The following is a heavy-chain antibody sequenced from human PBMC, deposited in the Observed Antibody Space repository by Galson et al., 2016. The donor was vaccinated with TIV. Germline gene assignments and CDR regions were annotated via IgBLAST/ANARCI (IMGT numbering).Heavy chain of an antibody. CDR3: ARHGPWSFYFDF. CDR1: GGSVSSSTHF. D-gene: IGHD3-16*02. J-gene: IGHJ4*02. CDR2: VYYDGTT. Sequence: TLSLTCTVSGGSVSSSTHFWAWVRQPPGEGLEWIGTVYYDGTTYTNPSLKSPVTLSVDSSKNQISLKLSSVTAADTAIYFCARHGPWSFYFDFWGQGTLVTVSS. V-gene: IGHV4-39*01.